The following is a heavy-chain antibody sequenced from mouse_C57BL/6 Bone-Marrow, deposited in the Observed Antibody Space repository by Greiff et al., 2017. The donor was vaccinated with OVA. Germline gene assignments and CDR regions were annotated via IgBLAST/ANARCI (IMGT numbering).Heavy chain of an antibody. V-gene: IGHV1-62-2*01. D-gene: IGHD2-4*01. CDR1: GYTFTEYT. CDR3: ARHGPSIYYDYDRAWFAY. Sequence: QVQLTQSGAELVKPGASVKLSCKASGYTFTEYTIHWVKQRSGQGLAWIGWFYPGSGSIKYNEQFQDKAALTADKSSSTGYMEISRLTSVDSAVYFCARHGPSIYYDYDRAWFAYWGQGTLVTVSA. CDR2: FYPGSGSI. J-gene: IGHJ3*01.